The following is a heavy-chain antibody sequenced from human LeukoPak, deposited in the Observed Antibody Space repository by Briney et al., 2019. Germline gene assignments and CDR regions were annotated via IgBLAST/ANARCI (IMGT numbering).Heavy chain of an antibody. CDR3: ARDPLIPNSSGWLNWFDP. J-gene: IGHJ5*02. V-gene: IGHV1-2*02. D-gene: IGHD6-19*01. CDR1: GYTFTGYY. CDR2: INPNSGGT. Sequence: ASVKVSCKASGYTFTGYYMHWVRQAPGQGLEWMGWINPNSGGTNYAQKFQGRVTMTRDTSISTAYMELSRLRSDDTAAYYCARDPLIPNSSGWLNWFDPWGQGTLVTVSS.